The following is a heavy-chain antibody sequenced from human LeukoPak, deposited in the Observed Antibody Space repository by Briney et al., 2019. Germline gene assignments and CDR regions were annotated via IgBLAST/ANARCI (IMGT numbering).Heavy chain of an antibody. D-gene: IGHD2-21*02. CDR2: ISAYNGNT. CDR1: GYTFTSYG. J-gene: IGHJ4*02. Sequence: ASVKVSCKASGYTFTSYGISWVRQAPGQGLEWMGWISAYNGNTNYAQKLQGRVTMTTDTSTSTAYMELRGLRSDDTAVYYCARGYCGGDCYRGFDYWGQGTLVTVSS. V-gene: IGHV1-18*01. CDR3: ARGYCGGDCYRGFDY.